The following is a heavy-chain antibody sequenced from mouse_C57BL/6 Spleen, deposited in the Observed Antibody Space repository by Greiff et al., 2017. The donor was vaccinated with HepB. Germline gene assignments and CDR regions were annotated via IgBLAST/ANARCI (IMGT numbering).Heavy chain of an antibody. CDR1: GFNIKDDY. CDR2: IDPENGDT. CDR3: TTYGSSYHY. V-gene: IGHV14-4*01. J-gene: IGHJ2*01. D-gene: IGHD1-1*01. Sequence: EVQLQQSGAELVRPGASVKLSCTASGFNIKDDYMHWVKQRPEQGLEWIGWIDPENGDTEYASKFQGKATITADTSSNTAYLQLSSLTSEDTAVYYCTTYGSSYHYWGQGTTLTVSS.